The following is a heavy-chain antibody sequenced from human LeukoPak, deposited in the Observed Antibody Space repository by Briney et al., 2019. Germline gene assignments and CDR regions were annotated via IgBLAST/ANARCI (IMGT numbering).Heavy chain of an antibody. Sequence: PSETLSLTCTVSGGSISSSSYYWGWTRQPPGKGLEWIGSIYYSGSTYYNPSLKSRVTISVDTSKNQFSLKLSSVTAADTAVYYCARPTMVRGETPDAFDIWGQGTMVTVSS. V-gene: IGHV4-39*01. CDR2: IYYSGST. D-gene: IGHD3-10*01. CDR3: ARPTMVRGETPDAFDI. CDR1: GGSISSSSYY. J-gene: IGHJ3*02.